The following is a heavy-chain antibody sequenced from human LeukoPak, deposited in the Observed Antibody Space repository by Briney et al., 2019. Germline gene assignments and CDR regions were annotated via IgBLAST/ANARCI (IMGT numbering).Heavy chain of an antibody. J-gene: IGHJ4*02. CDR1: GGSISSNSYY. Sequence: SETLSLTSTVSGGSISSNSYYCGWISQPPGRGLEWIGSIYYSGSTYYNPSLKSRVTISVDTSKNQFSLKLSSVTAADTAVYYCTAGRSDYFDFWGQGTLVTVSS. CDR2: IYYSGST. V-gene: IGHV4-39*01. CDR3: TAGRSDYFDF. D-gene: IGHD6-25*01.